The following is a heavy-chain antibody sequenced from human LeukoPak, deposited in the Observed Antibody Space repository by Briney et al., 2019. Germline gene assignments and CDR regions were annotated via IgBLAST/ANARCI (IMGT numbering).Heavy chain of an antibody. Sequence: ASVKVSCKASGYTFTSYGISWVRPAPGQALEWMGWISDYNGNTNYAQKLQGRVTMTTDTSTSTAYMELRSLRSDDTAVYYCARDPYDILTGGPPLYFDYWGQGTLVTVSS. CDR1: GYTFTSYG. V-gene: IGHV1-18*01. CDR3: ARDPYDILTGGPPLYFDY. D-gene: IGHD3-9*01. J-gene: IGHJ4*02. CDR2: ISDYNGNT.